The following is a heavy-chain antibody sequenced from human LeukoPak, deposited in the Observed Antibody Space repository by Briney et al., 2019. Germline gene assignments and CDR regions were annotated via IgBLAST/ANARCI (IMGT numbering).Heavy chain of an antibody. Sequence: SENLSLTCTVSGGSISSYYWSWLRQPPGKGLEWIGYIYYSGSTNYNPSLKSRVTISVDTSKNQFSLKLSSVTAADTAMYYCARDMGSSQPHGRYFDYWGQGTLVTVSS. CDR2: IYYSGST. D-gene: IGHD6-13*01. CDR3: ARDMGSSQPHGRYFDY. J-gene: IGHJ4*02. V-gene: IGHV4-59*01. CDR1: GGSISSYY.